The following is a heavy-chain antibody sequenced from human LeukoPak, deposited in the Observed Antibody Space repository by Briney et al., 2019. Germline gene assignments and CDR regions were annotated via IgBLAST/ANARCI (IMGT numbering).Heavy chain of an antibody. Sequence: GGSLRLSCAASGFTFRTYSMNWVRQAHGQGLEGVSSISSSSNYIYYADSVKGRFTISRDNAKNSLYLQMNSLRAEDTAVYYCASGLYSSSWYYLDYWGQGTLVTVSS. D-gene: IGHD6-13*01. J-gene: IGHJ4*02. CDR2: ISSSSNYI. CDR3: ASGLYSSSWYYLDY. CDR1: GFTFRTYS. V-gene: IGHV3-21*01.